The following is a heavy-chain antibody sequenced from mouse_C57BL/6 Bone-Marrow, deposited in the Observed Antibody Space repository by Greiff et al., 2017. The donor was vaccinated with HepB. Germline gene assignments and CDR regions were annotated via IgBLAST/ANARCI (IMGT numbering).Heavy chain of an antibody. Sequence: EVHLVESGGGLVKPGGSLKLSCAASGFTFSSYAMSWVRQTPEKRLEWVATISDGGSYTYYPDNVKGRFTISRDNAKNHLYLQMSRLKSEETAMYYCASPRALYVSSLAYWGQGTLVTVSA. D-gene: IGHD1-1*01. V-gene: IGHV5-4*01. J-gene: IGHJ3*01. CDR1: GFTFSSYA. CDR2: ISDGGSYT. CDR3: ASPRALYVSSLAY.